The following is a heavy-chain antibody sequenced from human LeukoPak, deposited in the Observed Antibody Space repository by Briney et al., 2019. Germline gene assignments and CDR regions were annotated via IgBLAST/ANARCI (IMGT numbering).Heavy chain of an antibody. CDR1: GFTFSSYS. J-gene: IGHJ4*01. V-gene: IGHV3-21*01. CDR2: ISSSSSYI. CDR3: ARDGTAPGLYFDL. Sequence: GGSLRLSCAASGFTFSSYSMNWVRQAPGKGLEWVSSISSSSSYIYCADSVKGRFTISRDNAKNSLYLQMSSLRAEDTAVYYCARDGTAPGLYFDLWGQGTLVTVSS. D-gene: IGHD6-13*01.